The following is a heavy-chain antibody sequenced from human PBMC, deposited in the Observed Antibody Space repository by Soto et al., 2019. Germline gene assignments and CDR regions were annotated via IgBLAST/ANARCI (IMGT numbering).Heavy chain of an antibody. CDR2: IYYSGST. D-gene: IGHD3-10*01. J-gene: IGHJ3*02. V-gene: IGHV4-39*01. Sequence: QLQLQESGPGLVKPSETLSLTCTVSGGSISSSSYYWGWIRQPPGKGLEWIGSIYYSGSTYYNPSLKSRVTISVDTSKNQFSLKLSSVTAADTAVYYCARHHMFHYYGSGRYAFDIWGQGTMVTVSS. CDR3: ARHHMFHYYGSGRYAFDI. CDR1: GGSISSSSYY.